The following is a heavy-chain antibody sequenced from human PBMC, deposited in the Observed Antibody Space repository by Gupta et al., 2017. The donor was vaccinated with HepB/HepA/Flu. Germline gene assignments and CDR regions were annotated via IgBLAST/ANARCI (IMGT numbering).Heavy chain of an antibody. CDR3: ARPNPPNNYGDYRRVGFDP. V-gene: IGHV4-34*01. CDR1: GGSFSGYY. Sequence: QVQLQQWGAGLLKPSETLSLTCAVYGGSFSGYYWSWIRQPPGKGLEWIGEINHSGSTNYNPSLKSRVTISVDTSKNQFSLKLSSVTAADTAVYYCARPNPPNNYGDYRRVGFDPWGQGTLVTVSS. CDR2: INHSGST. J-gene: IGHJ5*02. D-gene: IGHD4-17*01.